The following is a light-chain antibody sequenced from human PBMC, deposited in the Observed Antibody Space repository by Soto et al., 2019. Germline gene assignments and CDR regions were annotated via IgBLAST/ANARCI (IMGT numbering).Light chain of an antibody. CDR1: XXXXGSYNL. V-gene: IGLV2-23*03. J-gene: IGLJ3*02. CDR2: EGS. CDR3: CSYAGSSTFVV. Sequence: QSALTQPASVSGSPXQSIXXXXXGXXXXXGSYNLVSWYQQHPGKAPKLMIYEGSKRPSGVSNRFSGSKSGNTASLTISGLQAEDEADYYCCSYAGSSTFVVFGGGTKLTVL.